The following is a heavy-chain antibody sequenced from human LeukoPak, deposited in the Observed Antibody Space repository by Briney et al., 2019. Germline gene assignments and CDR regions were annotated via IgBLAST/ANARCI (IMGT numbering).Heavy chain of an antibody. Sequence: GGSLRLSCAASGFTFSSYWMHWVRQAPGEGLVWVSRIDSDGSSTRYADSVKGRFTISRDNAKNTLYLQMNSLRAEDTAVYYCARRGTGNPIDYWGQGTLVTVSS. CDR1: GFTFSSYW. V-gene: IGHV3-74*01. CDR3: ARRGTGNPIDY. CDR2: IDSDGSST. J-gene: IGHJ4*02. D-gene: IGHD1-7*01.